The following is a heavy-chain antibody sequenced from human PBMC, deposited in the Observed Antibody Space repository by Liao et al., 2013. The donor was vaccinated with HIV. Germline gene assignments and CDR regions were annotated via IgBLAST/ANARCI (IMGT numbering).Heavy chain of an antibody. CDR1: GGSISYYS. D-gene: IGHD1-7*01. CDR2: INYNGNT. Sequence: QVQLQESGPGLVKPSETLSLTCTVSGGSISYYSWTWIRQPPGKGLEWIGHINYNGNTNYNSSLKSRATISVDTSKNQFSLKLNSVTAADTAVYYCARVRRHGGNYGSERNYYFHYYMDVWGKGTDGHR. J-gene: IGHJ6*03. CDR3: ARVRRHGGNYGSERNYYFHYYMDV. V-gene: IGHV4-59*01.